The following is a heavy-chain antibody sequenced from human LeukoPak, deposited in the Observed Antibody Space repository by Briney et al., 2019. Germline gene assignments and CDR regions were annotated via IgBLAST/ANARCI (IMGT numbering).Heavy chain of an antibody. D-gene: IGHD3-22*01. V-gene: IGHV3-30*18. CDR1: GFTFSSYG. CDR2: ISYDGSNK. CDR3: AKDIDSSVAENYFDY. J-gene: IGHJ4*02. Sequence: GGSLRLSCAASGFTFSSYGMHWVRQAPGKGLEWVAVISYDGSNKYYADSVKGRFTISRDNAKNSLYLQMNSLRAEDTALYYCAKDIDSSVAENYFDYWGQGTLVTVSS.